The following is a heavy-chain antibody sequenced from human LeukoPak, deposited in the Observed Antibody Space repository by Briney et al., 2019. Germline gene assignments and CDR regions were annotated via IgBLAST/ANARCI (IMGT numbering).Heavy chain of an antibody. CDR1: GYTLTELY. J-gene: IGHJ5*02. CDR2: FDPEDGET. Sequence: ASVTVSCKVSGYTLTELYMHWVRQAPGKGLEWMGGFDPEDGETIYAQKFQGRVTMTEDTSTDTAYMELSSLRSEDTAVYYCATVSIKEEFDPWGQGTLVTVSS. CDR3: ATVSIKEEFDP. V-gene: IGHV1-24*01.